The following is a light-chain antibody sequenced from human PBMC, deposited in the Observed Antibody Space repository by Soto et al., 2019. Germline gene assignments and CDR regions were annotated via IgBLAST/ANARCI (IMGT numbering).Light chain of an antibody. CDR3: SSYAGSS. V-gene: IGLV2-8*01. Sequence: QSVLTQPPSASGSPGQSVTISCTGTSSDVGGYNYVSWYQQHPGKAPKLMIYEVSKRPSGVPDRFSGSKSGNTASLTVSGLQAEDEADYYCSSYAGSSFGGGTKLT. CDR2: EVS. CDR1: SSDVGGYNY. J-gene: IGLJ2*01.